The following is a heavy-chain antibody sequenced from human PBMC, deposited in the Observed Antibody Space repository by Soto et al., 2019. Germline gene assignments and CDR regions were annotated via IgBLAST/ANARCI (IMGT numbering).Heavy chain of an antibody. J-gene: IGHJ4*02. CDR1: GGSISSYY. Sequence: PSETLSLTCTVSGGSISSYYWSWIRQPPGKGLEWIGYIYYSGSTNYNPSLKSRVTISVDTSKNQFSLKLSSVTAADTAVYYCARTTYYYDSSGYYGYYFDYWGQGTLVTVSS. V-gene: IGHV4-59*01. CDR3: ARTTYYYDSSGYYGYYFDY. D-gene: IGHD3-22*01. CDR2: IYYSGST.